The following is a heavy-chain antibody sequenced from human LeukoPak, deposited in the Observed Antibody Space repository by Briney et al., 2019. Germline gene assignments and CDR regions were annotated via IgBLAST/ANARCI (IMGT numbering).Heavy chain of an antibody. D-gene: IGHD4-17*01. Sequence: GGSLRLSCAASGFTFSSYGMHWVRQAPGKGLEWVAVIWYDGSNKYYADSVKGRFTISRDNSKNTLYLQMNRLRAEDTAVYYCARDDDYGDYGYYGMDVWGQGTAVTVSS. CDR3: ARDDDYGDYGYYGMDV. CDR2: IWYDGSNK. V-gene: IGHV3-33*01. CDR1: GFTFSSYG. J-gene: IGHJ6*02.